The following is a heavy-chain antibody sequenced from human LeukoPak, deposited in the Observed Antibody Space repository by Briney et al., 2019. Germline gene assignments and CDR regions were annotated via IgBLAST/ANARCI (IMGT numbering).Heavy chain of an antibody. CDR1: GFTFSSYA. Sequence: GGSLRLSCAASGFTFSSYAMSWVRQAPGKGLEWVSAISGSGGSTYYADSVKGRFTISGDNSKNTLYLQMNSLRAEDAAVYYCAKDHGGLSSGWPYYFDYWGQGTLVTVSS. CDR2: ISGSGGST. V-gene: IGHV3-23*01. D-gene: IGHD6-19*01. CDR3: AKDHGGLSSGWPYYFDY. J-gene: IGHJ4*02.